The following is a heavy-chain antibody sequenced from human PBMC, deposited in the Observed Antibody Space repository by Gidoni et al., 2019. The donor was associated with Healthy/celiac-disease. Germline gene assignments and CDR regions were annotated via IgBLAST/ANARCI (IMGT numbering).Heavy chain of an antibody. CDR2: ISYDGSNK. J-gene: IGHJ6*03. Sequence: QVQLVESGGGVVQPGRSLRLSCAASGFTFSSYGMHWVRQAPGKGLEWVAVISYDGSNKYYADSVKGRFTISRDNSKNTLYLQMNSLRAEDTAVYYCAKDGTWIQLPYYYYMDVWGKGTTVTVSS. V-gene: IGHV3-30*18. CDR1: GFTFSSYG. CDR3: AKDGTWIQLPYYYYMDV. D-gene: IGHD5-18*01.